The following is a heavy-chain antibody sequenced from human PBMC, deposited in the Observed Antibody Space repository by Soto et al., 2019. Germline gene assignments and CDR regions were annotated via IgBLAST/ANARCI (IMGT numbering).Heavy chain of an antibody. V-gene: IGHV3-23*01. J-gene: IGHJ4*02. D-gene: IGHD2-15*01. CDR3: AKANLRCSGGSCYSGLLDY. Sequence: GGSLRLSCAASGFTFSSYAMSWVRQAPGKGLEWVSAINGSGGSTYYADSVRGRFTISRDNSKNTLYLQINSLRAEDTAVYYCAKANLRCSGGSCYSGLLDYWGQGTLVTVSS. CDR1: GFTFSSYA. CDR2: INGSGGST.